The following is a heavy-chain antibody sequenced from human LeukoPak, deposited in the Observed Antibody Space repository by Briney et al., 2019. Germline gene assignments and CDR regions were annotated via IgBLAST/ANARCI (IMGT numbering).Heavy chain of an antibody. V-gene: IGHV4-61*08. CDR1: GDSIRSVDYY. D-gene: IGHD1-1*01. CDR3: ARDTHSNERSDY. J-gene: IGHJ4*02. CDR2: IHYSGGT. Sequence: PSETLSLTCTVSGDSIRSVDYYWSWIRQSPGKGLEWIGYIHYSGGTKYSPSLKNRVTISMDTCKNQFSLKVSSVTAADTAVYYCARDTHSNERSDYWGQGTLVTVSS.